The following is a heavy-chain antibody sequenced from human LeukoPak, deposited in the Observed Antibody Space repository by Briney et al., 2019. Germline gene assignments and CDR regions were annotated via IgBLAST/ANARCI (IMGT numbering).Heavy chain of an antibody. J-gene: IGHJ6*01. Sequence: SVKVSCKASGGTFSNYDISWLRQAPGQGLEWMGGIIPIFGTANYAQKFQGRVTITADESTSTAYMELSSLRSEDTAVYYCARVDSSSWYSNYYYGMDVWGQGSTVTVSS. CDR2: IIPIFGTA. V-gene: IGHV1-69*01. CDR1: GGTFSNYD. CDR3: ARVDSSSWYSNYYYGMDV. D-gene: IGHD6-13*01.